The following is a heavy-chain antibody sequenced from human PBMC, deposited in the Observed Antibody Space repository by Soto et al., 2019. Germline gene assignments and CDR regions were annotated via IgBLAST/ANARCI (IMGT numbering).Heavy chain of an antibody. J-gene: IGHJ4*02. V-gene: IGHV3-74*01. CDR2: ITEDGSGT. CDR1: GFTFSSYP. CDR3: GRGTNGWRGMDY. Sequence: EVQLVESGGAIVQPGGSLRLSCATSGFTFSSYPIHWVRQAPGKGPVWVSRITEDGSGTTYADSVKGRFTVTRDNAKNTMYLQMSGLGAEDTAVYHCGRGTNGWRGMDYWGQGTLVTVSS. D-gene: IGHD2-8*01.